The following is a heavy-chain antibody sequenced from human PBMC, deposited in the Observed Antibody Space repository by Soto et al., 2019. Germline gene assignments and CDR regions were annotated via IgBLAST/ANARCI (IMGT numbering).Heavy chain of an antibody. Sequence: GASLKISCKGSGYSFNSYWISWARQLPGKGLEWMGRIDPSDSYTNYSPSFQGHVTISADKSISTAYLQWSSLKASDTAMYYCARRGIVVVPAAIGPGSYYYGMDVWGQGTTDTSP. J-gene: IGHJ6*02. CDR3: ARRGIVVVPAAIGPGSYYYGMDV. CDR2: IDPSDSYT. D-gene: IGHD2-2*01. CDR1: GYSFNSYW. V-gene: IGHV5-10-1*01.